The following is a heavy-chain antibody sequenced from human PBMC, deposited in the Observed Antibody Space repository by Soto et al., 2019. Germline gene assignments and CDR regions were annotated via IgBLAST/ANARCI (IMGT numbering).Heavy chain of an antibody. CDR3: AHAGDYDLLSFDH. D-gene: IGHD4-17*01. Sequence: QITLKESGPTLMRPAQTLTLTCDFYGFSLSTYHMGVAWIRQPPGKALEWLALIYWDDDKRYSPSLKDRLAISKDTSSNQVVLTITNIDPGDSATYFCAHAGDYDLLSFDHWGPGTLVTVSS. J-gene: IGHJ4*02. CDR2: IYWDDDK. V-gene: IGHV2-5*02. CDR1: GFSLSTYHMG.